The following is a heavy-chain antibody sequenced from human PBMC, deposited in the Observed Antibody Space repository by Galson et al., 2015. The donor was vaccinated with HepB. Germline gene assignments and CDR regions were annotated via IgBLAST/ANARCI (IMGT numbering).Heavy chain of an antibody. CDR3: AREGPLRYFDWSFDY. CDR2: ISYDGSNK. CDR1: GFTFSSYA. V-gene: IGHV3-30*04. Sequence: SLRLSCAASGFTFSSYAMHWVRQAPGKGLEWVAVISYDGSNKYYADSVKGRFTISRDNSKNTLYLQMNSLRAEDTAVYYCAREGPLRYFDWSFDYWGQGTLVTVSS. D-gene: IGHD3-9*01. J-gene: IGHJ4*02.